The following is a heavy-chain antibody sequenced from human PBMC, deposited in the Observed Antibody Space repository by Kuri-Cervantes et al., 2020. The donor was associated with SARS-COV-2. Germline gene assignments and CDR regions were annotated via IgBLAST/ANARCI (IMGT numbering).Heavy chain of an antibody. CDR2: ISAYNGNT. D-gene: IGHD2-15*01. Sequence: ASVKVSCKASGYTFTSYGISWVRQAPGQGLEWMGWISAYNGNTNYAQKLQGRVTMTTDTSTSTAYMELRSLRPDDTAVYYCAKDPHGIVVVVAAIGQWGQGTLVTVSS. V-gene: IGHV1-18*01. CDR3: AKDPHGIVVVVAAIGQ. CDR1: GYTFTSYG. J-gene: IGHJ4*02.